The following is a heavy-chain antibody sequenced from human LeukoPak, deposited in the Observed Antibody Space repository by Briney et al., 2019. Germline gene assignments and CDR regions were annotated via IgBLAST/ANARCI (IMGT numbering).Heavy chain of an antibody. CDR3: ARDSGSYRGFDY. CDR1: EFTFSSYE. J-gene: IGHJ4*02. Sequence: GGSLRLSCAASEFTFSSYEMNWVRQAPGKGLEWISFISSRGSSIYYANSVKGRFTISRDNAKNSLYLQMNSLRAEDTAVYYCARDSGSYRGFDYWGQGTLVTVSS. D-gene: IGHD1-26*01. V-gene: IGHV3-48*03. CDR2: ISSRGSSI.